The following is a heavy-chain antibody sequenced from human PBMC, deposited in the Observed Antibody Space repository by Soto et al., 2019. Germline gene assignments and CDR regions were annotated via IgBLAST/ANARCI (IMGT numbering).Heavy chain of an antibody. CDR3: AKSLDYGDWNAFDI. D-gene: IGHD4-17*01. CDR1: GFTFSSYG. J-gene: IGHJ3*02. Sequence: GGSLRLSCAASGFTFSSYGMHWVRQAPGKGLEWVAVISYDGSNKYYADSVKGRFTISRDNSKNTLYLQMNSLRAEDTAVYYCAKSLDYGDWNAFDIWGQGTMVTVSS. V-gene: IGHV3-30*18. CDR2: ISYDGSNK.